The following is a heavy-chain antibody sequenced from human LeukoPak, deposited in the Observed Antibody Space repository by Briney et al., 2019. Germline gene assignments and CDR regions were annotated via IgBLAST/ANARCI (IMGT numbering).Heavy chain of an antibody. CDR2: ISSSGSTI. V-gene: IGHV3-48*03. CDR1: GFTFSSYE. CDR3: ARALGLFSGSYFRP. J-gene: IGHJ5*02. D-gene: IGHD1-26*01. Sequence: PGGSLRLSCAASGFTFSSYEMNWVRQAPGKGLEWVSYISSSGSTIYYADSVKGRFTISRDNAKNSLYLQMNSLRAEDTAVYYCARALGLFSGSYFRPWGQGTLVTVSS.